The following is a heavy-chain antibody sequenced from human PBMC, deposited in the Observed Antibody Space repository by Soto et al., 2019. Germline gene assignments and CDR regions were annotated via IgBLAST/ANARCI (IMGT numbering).Heavy chain of an antibody. CDR3: VRDRTVSLVRVVSVDN. J-gene: IGHJ1*01. CDR2: IWFDGTKT. V-gene: IGHV3-33*01. D-gene: IGHD3-10*02. Sequence: GGSLRLSCETSGFTFRSYVMHWVRQAPGKGLQWVAIIWFDGTKTYYGDSVKGRFTISRDNSKNTLYLQMNNLRAEDTALYFCVRDRTVSLVRVVSVDNWGRGALVTVSS. CDR1: GFTFRSYV.